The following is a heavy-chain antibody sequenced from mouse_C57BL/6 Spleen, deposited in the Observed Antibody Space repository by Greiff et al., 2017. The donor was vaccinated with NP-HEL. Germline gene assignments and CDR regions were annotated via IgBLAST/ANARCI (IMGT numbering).Heavy chain of an antibody. CDR1: GFTFSSYT. V-gene: IGHV5-9*01. D-gene: IGHD1-1*01. J-gene: IGHJ3*01. Sequence: EVMLVESGGGLVKPGGSLKLSCAASGFTFSSYTMSWVRQTPEKRLEWVATISGGGGNTYYPDSVKGRFTISRDNAKNTLYLQMSSLRSEDTALYYCARDVPNYYGFAYWGQGTLVTVSA. CDR2: ISGGGGNT. CDR3: ARDVPNYYGFAY.